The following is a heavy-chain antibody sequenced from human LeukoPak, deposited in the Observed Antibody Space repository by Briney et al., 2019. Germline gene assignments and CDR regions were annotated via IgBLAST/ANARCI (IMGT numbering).Heavy chain of an antibody. CDR3: ARTRYSSGWSPTYGMEV. D-gene: IGHD6-19*01. CDR1: GGSISSYY. V-gene: IGHV4-59*01. Sequence: ASETLSLTCTVSGGSISSYYWSWIRQPPGKGLEWIGYIYYSGRTNYNPSLKSRVTISVDTSKNQFSLKLSSVTAADTAVYYCARTRYSSGWSPTYGMEVWGQGTTVTVSS. CDR2: IYYSGRT. J-gene: IGHJ6*02.